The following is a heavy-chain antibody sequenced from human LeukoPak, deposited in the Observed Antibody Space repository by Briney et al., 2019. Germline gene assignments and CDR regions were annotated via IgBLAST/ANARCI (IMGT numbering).Heavy chain of an antibody. J-gene: IGHJ4*02. Sequence: ASVKVSCQASGYTFNDYYMHWVRQAPGQGLEWMGWINPKSGGTNYAQKFQGRVTMTRGTSISTAYMELSRLRSDDTAVYYCARVYLGVYYYGSSGYSHLDYWGQGTLITVSS. CDR2: INPKSGGT. D-gene: IGHD3-22*01. V-gene: IGHV1-2*02. CDR1: GYTFNDYY. CDR3: ARVYLGVYYYGSSGYSHLDY.